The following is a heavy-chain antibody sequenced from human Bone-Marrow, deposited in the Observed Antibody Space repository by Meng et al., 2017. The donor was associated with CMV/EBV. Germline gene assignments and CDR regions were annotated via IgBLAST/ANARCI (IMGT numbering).Heavy chain of an antibody. D-gene: IGHD2-15*01. J-gene: IGHJ5*02. CDR3: ARDLTNNCSGGSCYRWFDP. CDR2: IYYSGST. Sequence: SETLSLTCTVSGGSISSSSYYWGWIRQPPGKGLEWIGSIYYSGSTYYNPSLKSRVTISVDTSKNQFSLKLSSVTAADTAVYYCARDLTNNCSGGSCYRWFDPWGQGTRVTGSS. CDR1: GGSISSSSYY. V-gene: IGHV4-39*07.